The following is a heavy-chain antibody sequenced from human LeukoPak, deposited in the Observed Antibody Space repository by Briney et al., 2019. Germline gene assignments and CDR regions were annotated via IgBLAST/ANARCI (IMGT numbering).Heavy chain of an antibody. V-gene: IGHV3-7*01. CDR2: IKQDGSGK. Sequence: GGSLRLSCAASGFTFSSYWMSWVRQAPGKGLEWVANIKQDGSGKYYVDSVKGRFTISRDNAKNSLYLQMNSLRAEDTAVYYCARYASGGYSDIRDYWGQGTLVTVSS. CDR1: GFTFSSYW. D-gene: IGHD3-22*01. J-gene: IGHJ4*02. CDR3: ARYASGGYSDIRDY.